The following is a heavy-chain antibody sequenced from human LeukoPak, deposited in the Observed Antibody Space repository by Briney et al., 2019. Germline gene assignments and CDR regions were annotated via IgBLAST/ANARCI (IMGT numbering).Heavy chain of an antibody. CDR3: AKVSWANYFDY. D-gene: IGHD6-13*01. J-gene: IGHJ4*02. CDR2: ISGSGDNT. V-gene: IGHV3-23*01. CDR1: GFTFSSYA. Sequence: PGGSLRLSCAVSGFTFSSYAMSLVRQAPGKGLEWVSTISGSGDNTYYADSVRGRFTISRDNSKNTLYLQMNSLRAEDPAIYYCAKVSWANYFDYWGQGTLVTVSS.